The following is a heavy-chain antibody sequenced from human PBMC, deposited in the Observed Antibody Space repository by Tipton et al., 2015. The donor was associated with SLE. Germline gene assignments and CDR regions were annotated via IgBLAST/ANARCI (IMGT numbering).Heavy chain of an antibody. D-gene: IGHD3-3*01. V-gene: IGHV4-34*06. CDR1: DGSFSGHY. CDR3: AYYDSWSGRDY. CDR2: INESEST. Sequence: TLSLTCAVYDGSFSGHYWTWIRQPPERGLEWIGEINESESTNYNPSLKSRLIMSIDASKNQFSLKLGSVTAADTAVYYCAYYDSWSGRDYWGQGTLVTVSS. J-gene: IGHJ4*02.